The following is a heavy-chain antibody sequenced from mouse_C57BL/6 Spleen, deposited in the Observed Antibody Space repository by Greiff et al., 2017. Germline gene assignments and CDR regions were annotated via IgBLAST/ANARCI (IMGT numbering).Heavy chain of an antibody. CDR3: ARPRDGYYAWFAY. Sequence: EVKVIESGGGLVKPGGSLKLSCAASGFTFSDYGMHWVRQAPEKGLEWVAYISSGSSTIYYADTVKGRFTISRDNAKNTLFLQMTSLRSEDTAMYYCARPRDGYYAWFAYWGQGTLVTVSA. D-gene: IGHD2-3*01. J-gene: IGHJ3*01. V-gene: IGHV5-17*01. CDR1: GFTFSDYG. CDR2: ISSGSSTI.